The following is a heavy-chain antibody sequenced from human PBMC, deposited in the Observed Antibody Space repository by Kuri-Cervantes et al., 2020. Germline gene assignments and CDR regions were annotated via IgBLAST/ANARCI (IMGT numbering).Heavy chain of an antibody. D-gene: IGHD6-19*01. CDR1: GFTFDDYA. CDR2: ISWDSGSI. V-gene: IGHV3-9*01. J-gene: IGHJ4*02. CDR3: AKGTTLGEWLVPFDY. Sequence: SLKISCAASGFTFDDYAMHWVRQAPGKGLEWVSGISWDSGSIGYADSVKGRFTISRDNAKNSLYLQMNSLRAEDTALYYCAKGTTLGEWLVPFDYWGQGTLVTVSS.